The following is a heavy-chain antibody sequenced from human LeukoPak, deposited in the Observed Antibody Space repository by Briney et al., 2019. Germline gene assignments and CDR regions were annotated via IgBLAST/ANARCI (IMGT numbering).Heavy chain of an antibody. Sequence: GGSLRLSCAASGFTFSSYGMNWVRQAPGKGLEWVGRSKNKANNKAHIYTTEYAASLKGRFGISRDDSQNSLYLQMNSLRTEDTAVYYCAVWLEGVCYWGQGTLVTVSS. D-gene: IGHD3-9*01. CDR1: GFTFSSYG. V-gene: IGHV3-72*01. CDR2: SKNKANNKAHIYTT. CDR3: AVWLEGVCY. J-gene: IGHJ4*02.